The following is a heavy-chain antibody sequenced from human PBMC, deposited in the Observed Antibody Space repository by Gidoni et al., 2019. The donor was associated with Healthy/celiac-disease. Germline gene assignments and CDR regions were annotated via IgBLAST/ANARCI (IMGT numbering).Heavy chain of an antibody. J-gene: IGHJ3*02. CDR1: GFPFSSYA. Sequence: EVQLLESGGGLVQPGGSLRLSCAASGFPFSSYAMSWVRQATGKGLEWVSAISGSGGSTYYADSVKGRFTISRDNSKNTLYRQMNSLRAEDTAVYYCAKTKRGDPDAVEIWGQGTMVTVA. CDR2: ISGSGGST. D-gene: IGHD2-21*02. CDR3: AKTKRGDPDAVEI. V-gene: IGHV3-23*01.